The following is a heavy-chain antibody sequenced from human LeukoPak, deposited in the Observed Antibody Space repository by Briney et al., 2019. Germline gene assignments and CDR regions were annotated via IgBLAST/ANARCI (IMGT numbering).Heavy chain of an antibody. Sequence: SVKVSCKASGGTFSSYAISWVRQAPGQGLEWMGGIIPIFGTANYAQKFQGRVTLTTDKSTSTFYMELRSLTSDDTALYYCTRGSSWAYWGDSWGQGTLVTVTS. CDR2: IIPIFGTA. V-gene: IGHV1-69*05. J-gene: IGHJ4*02. CDR1: GGTFSSYA. D-gene: IGHD2-8*02. CDR3: TRGSSWAYWGDS.